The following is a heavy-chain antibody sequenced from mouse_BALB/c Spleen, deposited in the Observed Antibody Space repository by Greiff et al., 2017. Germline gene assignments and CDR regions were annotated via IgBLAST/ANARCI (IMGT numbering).Heavy chain of an antibody. D-gene: IGHD1-1*01. CDR1: GFTFSSFG. CDR3: ARDYYGSSWAMDY. CDR2: ISSGSSTI. J-gene: IGHJ4*01. Sequence: EVKLVESGGGLVQPGGSRKLSCAASGFTFSSFGMHWVRQAPAKGLEWVAYISSGSSTIYYADTVKGRFTISRDNPKNTLFLQMTSLRSEDTAMYYCARDYYGSSWAMDYWGEGTSVTVSS. V-gene: IGHV5-17*02.